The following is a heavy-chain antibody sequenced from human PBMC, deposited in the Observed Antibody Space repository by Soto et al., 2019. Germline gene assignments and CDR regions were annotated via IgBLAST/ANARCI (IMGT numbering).Heavy chain of an antibody. V-gene: IGHV1-8*02. CDR2: INPNSGNT. CDR1: GYTFTGYY. Sequence: GASVKVXCKASGYTFTGYYMHWVRQAPGQGLEWMGWINPNSGNTGYAQKFQGRVTMTRNTSISTAYMELSSLRSEDTAVYYCATISGLRYFDWLAGDDAFDIWGQGTMVTVAS. CDR3: ATISGLRYFDWLAGDDAFDI. J-gene: IGHJ3*02. D-gene: IGHD3-9*01.